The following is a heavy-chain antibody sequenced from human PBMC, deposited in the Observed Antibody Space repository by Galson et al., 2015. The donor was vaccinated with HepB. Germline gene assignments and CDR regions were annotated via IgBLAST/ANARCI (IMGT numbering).Heavy chain of an antibody. J-gene: IGHJ3*02. Sequence: SVKVSCKASGYTFTRYHVHWVRQAPGRGLEWVGKINPSGGSTTYAQKFQGRVTMTRDTSTNTVYMELSSLRSDDTAVYYCARGQVPYSGSYYDDAFDIWGQGTMVTVSS. D-gene: IGHD1-26*01. CDR2: INPSGGST. CDR1: GYTFTRYH. CDR3: ARGQVPYSGSYYDDAFDI. V-gene: IGHV1-46*01.